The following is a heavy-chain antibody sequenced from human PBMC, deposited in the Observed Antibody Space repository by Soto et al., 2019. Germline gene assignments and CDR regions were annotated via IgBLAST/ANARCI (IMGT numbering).Heavy chain of an antibody. V-gene: IGHV1-69*06. D-gene: IGHD6-13*01. CDR2: IIPIFGTA. CDR3: ARGGSSWSTYGMDV. J-gene: IGHJ6*02. CDR1: GGTFSSYA. Sequence: SVKVSCKASGGTFSSYAISWVRQAPGQGLEWMGGIIPIFGTANYAQKFQGRVTITADRSTSTAYMELSSLRSEDTAVYYCARGGSSWSTYGMDVWGQGTTVTVSS.